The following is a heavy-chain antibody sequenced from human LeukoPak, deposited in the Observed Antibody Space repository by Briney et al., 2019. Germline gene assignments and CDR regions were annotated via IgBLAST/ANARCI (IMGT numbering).Heavy chain of an antibody. CDR2: IRYDGSNK. V-gene: IGHV3-30*02. CDR3: ARDWGTYYYGSGSYYP. D-gene: IGHD3-10*01. CDR1: GFTFSSYG. Sequence: GGSLRLSCAASGFTFSSYGMHWVRQAPGKGLEWVAFIRYDGSNKYYADSVKGRFTISRDNSKNTLYLQMNSLRAEDTAVYYCARDWGTYYYGSGSYYPWGQGTLVTVSS. J-gene: IGHJ5*02.